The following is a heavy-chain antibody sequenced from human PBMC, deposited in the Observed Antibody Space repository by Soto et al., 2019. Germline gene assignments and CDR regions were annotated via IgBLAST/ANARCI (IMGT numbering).Heavy chain of an antibody. CDR3: ARRSSGTYGVDS. Sequence: GGSLRLSCAASVFTFSNYGMHWVRQAPGKGLEWVAVIWSDGSNKYYADSVKGRFTISRDNSKNTLHLQMDSLRAEDTAVYYCARRSSGTYGVDSWGQGTLVTVSS. J-gene: IGHJ4*02. CDR2: IWSDGSNK. V-gene: IGHV3-33*01. D-gene: IGHD1-26*01. CDR1: VFTFSNYG.